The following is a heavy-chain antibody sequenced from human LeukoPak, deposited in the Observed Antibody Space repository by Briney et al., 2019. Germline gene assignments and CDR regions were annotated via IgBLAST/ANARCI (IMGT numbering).Heavy chain of an antibody. D-gene: IGHD6-13*01. J-gene: IGHJ6*02. Sequence: SQTLSLTCAISGDSVSSNSAAWNWIRQSPSRGLEWLGRTYYRSKWYNDYAVSVKSRITINPDTSKNQFSLQLNSVTPEDTAVYYCARSQIAAAGDYYYYYGMDVRGQGTTVTVSS. CDR3: ARSQIAAAGDYYYYYGMDV. CDR2: TYYRSKWYN. CDR1: GDSVSSNSAA. V-gene: IGHV6-1*01.